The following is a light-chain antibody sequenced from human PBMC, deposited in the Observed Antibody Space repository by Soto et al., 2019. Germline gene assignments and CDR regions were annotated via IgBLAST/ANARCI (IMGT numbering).Light chain of an antibody. Sequence: DIQMTQSPSSLSASVGDRVTITCRTSQNIDNYLNWYQQESGRAPKLLIYTASNLQSGVPSRFSGSGSGTDFTLTISSLQPEDFATYDCQQSYSSPRTFGQGTKVEI. V-gene: IGKV1-39*01. CDR2: TAS. J-gene: IGKJ1*01. CDR1: QNIDNY. CDR3: QQSYSSPRT.